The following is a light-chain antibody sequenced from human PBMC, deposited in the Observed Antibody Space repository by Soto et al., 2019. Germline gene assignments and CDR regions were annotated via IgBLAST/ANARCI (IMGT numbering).Light chain of an antibody. CDR3: QQYDNWPPYT. CDR2: KAS. CDR1: QSISSW. V-gene: IGKV1-5*03. Sequence: DIQMTQSPSTLSASVGDRVTITCRASQSISSWLAWYQQKPGKAPKLLIYKASGLESGVPSRFSGSGSGTDFTLTISSLQSEDSAVYYCQQYDNWPPYTFGQGTKLEIK. J-gene: IGKJ2*01.